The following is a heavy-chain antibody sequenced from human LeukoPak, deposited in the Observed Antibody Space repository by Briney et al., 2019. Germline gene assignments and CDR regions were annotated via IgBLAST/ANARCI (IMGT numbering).Heavy chain of an antibody. CDR3: ARLDCSSTSCYGWFDP. V-gene: IGHV1-18*01. J-gene: IGHJ5*02. D-gene: IGHD2-2*01. CDR1: GYTFTSYG. Sequence: GASVKVSCKASGYTFTSYGISWVRQAPGQGLEWMGWVSAYNGNTNYAQKLQGRVTMTTDTSTSTAYMELRSLRSDDTAVYYCARLDCSSTSCYGWFDPWGQGTLVTVSS. CDR2: VSAYNGNT.